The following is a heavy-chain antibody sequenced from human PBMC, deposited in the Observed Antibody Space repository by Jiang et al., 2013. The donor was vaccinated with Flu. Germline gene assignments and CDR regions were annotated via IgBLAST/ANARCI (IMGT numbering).Heavy chain of an antibody. Sequence: VQLLESGGGLVQPGRSLRLSCAASGFTFDDYAMLWVRQAPGKGLEWVSGISWNSGSRAYADSVKGRFTISRDNAKNSLYLQMNSLRTEDTAFYYCAKVDSSNFYYSGRYFDYWGQGTLVTVSS. CDR3: AKVDSSNFYYSGRYFDY. J-gene: IGHJ4*02. CDR2: ISWNSGSR. D-gene: IGHD3-22*01. CDR1: GFTFDDYA. V-gene: IGHV3-9*01.